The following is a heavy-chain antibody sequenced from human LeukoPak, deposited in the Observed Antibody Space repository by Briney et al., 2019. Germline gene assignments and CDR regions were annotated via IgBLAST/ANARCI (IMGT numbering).Heavy chain of an antibody. J-gene: IGHJ2*01. V-gene: IGHV4-61*02. Sequence: SESLSLTCTVSGGSINSGNYYWSWIRQPAGKGLEWIGRIWTDGVTTYKPSLKSRVTISVDTSKNQFSLKLNSVTAADTAVYYCAGGPIEVASYWYFDLWGRGTLVTVSS. CDR2: IWTDGVT. CDR1: GGSINSGNYY. CDR3: AGGPIEVASYWYFDL. D-gene: IGHD6-19*01.